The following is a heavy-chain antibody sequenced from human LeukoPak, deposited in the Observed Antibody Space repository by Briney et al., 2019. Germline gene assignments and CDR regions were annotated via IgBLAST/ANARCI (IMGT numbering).Heavy chain of an antibody. J-gene: IGHJ6*02. V-gene: IGHV1-18*01. CDR1: GYTFTSYG. CDR2: ISAYNGNT. CDR3: ARGGLLSDGLDV. Sequence: ASVKVCCKASGYTFTSYGFTWVRQAPGQGHEWMGWISAYNGNTNYAQKFQGRVTMTTDTSTSTVSMELRSLRSDDTAVYYCARGGLLSDGLDVWGLGTSVTVSS.